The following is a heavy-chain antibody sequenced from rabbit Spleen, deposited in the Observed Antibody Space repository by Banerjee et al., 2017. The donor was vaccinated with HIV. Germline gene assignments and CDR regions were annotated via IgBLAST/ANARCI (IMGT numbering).Heavy chain of an antibody. CDR2: IVPIFGVT. CDR1: GFDFSTYS. D-gene: IGHD7-1*01. J-gene: IGHJ4*01. CDR3: VREAGYVGYGDANL. V-gene: IGHV1S7*01. Sequence: QLVESGGGLVQPGGSLKLSCKASGFDFSTYSMSWVRQAPGKGLERIGYIVPIFGVTYDANVVNGRFTISSHNAQNTLYLQLNSLTAADTATYICVREAGYVGYGDANLWGQGTLVTVS.